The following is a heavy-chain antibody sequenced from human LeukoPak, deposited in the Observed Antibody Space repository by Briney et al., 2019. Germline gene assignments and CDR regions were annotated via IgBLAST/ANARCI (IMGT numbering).Heavy chain of an antibody. CDR3: ARGLNNWNDDWFDP. Sequence: GGSLRLSCAASGFTFSSYWMSWFRQAPGKGLEWVANIKQDGSEKYYVDSVKGRFTISRDNAKNSLYLQMNSLRAEDTAVYYCARGLNNWNDDWFDPWGQGTLVTVSS. CDR2: IKQDGSEK. D-gene: IGHD1-20*01. V-gene: IGHV3-7*01. J-gene: IGHJ5*02. CDR1: GFTFSSYW.